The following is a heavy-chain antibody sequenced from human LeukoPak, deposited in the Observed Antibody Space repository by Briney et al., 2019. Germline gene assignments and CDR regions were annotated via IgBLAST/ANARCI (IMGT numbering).Heavy chain of an antibody. D-gene: IGHD3-22*01. J-gene: IGHJ6*02. CDR1: GGSISSYY. Sequence: SETLSLTGTVSGGSISSYYWSWIRQPPGKGLEWIGYIYYSGSTNYNPSLKSRVTISVDTSKNQFSLKLSSVTAADTAVYYCARGSGGYYPIYYYYGMDVWGQGTTVTVSS. CDR2: IYYSGST. V-gene: IGHV4-59*01. CDR3: ARGSGGYYPIYYYYGMDV.